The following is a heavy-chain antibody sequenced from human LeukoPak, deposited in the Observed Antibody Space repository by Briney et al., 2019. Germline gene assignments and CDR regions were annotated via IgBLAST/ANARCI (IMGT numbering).Heavy chain of an antibody. Sequence: GGSLRLSCAASGFTFSSCWMHWVRQVPGKGLVWVSRINIDGSSTNYADSVKGRFTISRDNAKNTLYLQMNSLRAEDTAVYYCACILGYRFDYWGQGTPVTVSS. CDR1: GFTFSSCW. CDR3: ACILGYRFDY. D-gene: IGHD5-18*01. CDR2: INIDGSST. V-gene: IGHV3-74*01. J-gene: IGHJ4*02.